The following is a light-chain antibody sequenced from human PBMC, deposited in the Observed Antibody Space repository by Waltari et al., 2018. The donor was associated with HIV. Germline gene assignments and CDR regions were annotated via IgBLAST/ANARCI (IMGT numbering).Light chain of an antibody. Sequence: SYLLAQPPSASVAPGPTAIPPSGGHPLGSKNAPWHLQKPGQAPLLIVYDDSDRPSGVPVRFSGSNSGNTATLTISGVEAGDEADYFCQVWDTAATEHVTFGGGTKLSVL. CDR2: DDS. J-gene: IGLJ2*01. CDR1: PLGSKN. CDR3: QVWDTAATEHVT. V-gene: IGLV3-21*02.